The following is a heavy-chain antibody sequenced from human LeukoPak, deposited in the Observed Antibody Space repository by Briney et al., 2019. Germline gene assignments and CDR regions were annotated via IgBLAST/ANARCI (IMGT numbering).Heavy chain of an antibody. J-gene: IGHJ4*02. V-gene: IGHV4-4*07. Sequence: SETLSLTCTVSGGSINSYYWSWIRQPAGKGLEWIGRIYSGGNTNYNPSLKSRVTMSVNTSKNQFSLKLSSVTAADTAVYYCARVFGYGDHLANWGQGTLVTVSS. CDR1: GGSINSYY. CDR2: IYSGGNT. D-gene: IGHD4-17*01. CDR3: ARVFGYGDHLAN.